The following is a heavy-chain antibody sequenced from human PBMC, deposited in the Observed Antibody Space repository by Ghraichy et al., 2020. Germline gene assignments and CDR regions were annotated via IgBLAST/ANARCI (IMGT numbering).Heavy chain of an antibody. V-gene: IGHV3-23*01. Sequence: GGSLRLSCGASGFTFSNYAMSWVRQAPGRGLEWVSAISGSGDSTYYADSVKGRFTISRDNSKNTLYLQMNSLRAEDTAVYYCAKEGSGWYEGSYFDFWGQGTLVTVSS. D-gene: IGHD6-19*01. CDR2: ISGSGDST. CDR3: AKEGSGWYEGSYFDF. CDR1: GFTFSNYA. J-gene: IGHJ4*02.